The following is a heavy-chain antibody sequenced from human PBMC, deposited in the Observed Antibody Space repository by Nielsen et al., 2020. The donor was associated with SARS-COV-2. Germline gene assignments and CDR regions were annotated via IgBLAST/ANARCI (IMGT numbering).Heavy chain of an antibody. J-gene: IGHJ3*02. CDR3: ARDLRIVGATHAFDI. V-gene: IGHV4-59*13. Sequence: GSLRLSCTVSGGSISSYYWSWIRQPPGKGLEWIGYIYYSGSTNYNPSLKSRVTISVDTSKNQFSLKLSSVTAADTAVYYCARDLRIVGATHAFDIWGQGTMVTVSS. D-gene: IGHD1-26*01. CDR1: GGSISSYY. CDR2: IYYSGST.